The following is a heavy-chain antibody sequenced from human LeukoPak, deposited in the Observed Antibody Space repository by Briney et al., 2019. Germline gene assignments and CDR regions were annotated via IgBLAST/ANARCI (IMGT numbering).Heavy chain of an antibody. CDR3: ARSGRGAPGTRYISDF. D-gene: IGHD1-14*01. CDR2: IYYSGST. CDR1: GGSISSGGHY. Sequence: YPSQTLSLTCTVSGGSISSGGHYWSWLRQPAGKGLEWIGSIYYSGSTYYNPSLKSRVTISVDTSKNQFSLKLSSVTAADTAVYYCARSGRGAPGTRYISDFWGQGTLVTVSS. V-gene: IGHV4-30-2*03. J-gene: IGHJ4*02.